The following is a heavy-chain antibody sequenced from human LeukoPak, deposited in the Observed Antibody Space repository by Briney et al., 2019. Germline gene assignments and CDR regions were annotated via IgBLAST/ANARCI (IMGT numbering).Heavy chain of an antibody. CDR1: GFTFSSYA. J-gene: IGHJ4*02. CDR3: AKSPYIASHIDFDY. V-gene: IGHV3-23*01. CDR2: VSGSGDST. D-gene: IGHD3-16*01. Sequence: GGSLRPSCAASGFTFSSYAMSWVRQAPGKGLEWVSTVSGSGDSTWYADSVKGRFTFSRDNSKSTLYLQMNSLRAEDTAVYYCAKSPYIASHIDFDYWGQGTLVTVSS.